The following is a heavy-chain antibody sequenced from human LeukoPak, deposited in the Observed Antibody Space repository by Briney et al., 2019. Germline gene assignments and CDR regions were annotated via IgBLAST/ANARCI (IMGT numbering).Heavy chain of an antibody. J-gene: IGHJ4*02. D-gene: IGHD3-22*01. CDR2: INHSGST. CDR3: ARLGLAYYYDSGAYMGDY. CDR1: GSSISSSSYY. V-gene: IGHV4-39*07. Sequence: PSETLSLTCTVSGSSISSSSYYWSWIRQPPGKGLEWIGEINHSGSTNYNPSLKSRVTISVDTSKNQFSLKLSSVTAADTAVYYCARLGLAYYYDSGAYMGDYWGQGTLVTVSS.